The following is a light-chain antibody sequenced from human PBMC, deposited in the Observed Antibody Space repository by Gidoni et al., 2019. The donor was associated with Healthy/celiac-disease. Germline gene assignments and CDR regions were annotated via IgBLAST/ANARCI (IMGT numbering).Light chain of an antibody. CDR1: QSISSW. Sequence: DIQMTQSPSTLSASVGDRVTITCRPSQSISSWLAWYQQKPGKAPKLLIYDASSLESGVPSRFSGSGSGTEFTLTISSLQPDDFATYYCQQYNSYSPTFXQXTKLEIK. J-gene: IGKJ2*01. CDR2: DAS. V-gene: IGKV1-5*01. CDR3: QQYNSYSPT.